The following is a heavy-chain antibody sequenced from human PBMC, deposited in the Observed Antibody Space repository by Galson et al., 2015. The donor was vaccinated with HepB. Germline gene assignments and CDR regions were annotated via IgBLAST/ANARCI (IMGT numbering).Heavy chain of an antibody. D-gene: IGHD6-13*01. J-gene: IGHJ4*02. Sequence: ETLSLTCAVYGGSFSGYYWSWIRQPPGKGLEWIGEINHSGRTKYNPSLKSRVAISVDTSKNQFSLNLSSVTAADTAVYYCARGPYRKYGSIWYGVVFDYWGQGTLVTVSS. CDR3: ARGPYRKYGSIWYGVVFDY. CDR1: GGSFSGYY. V-gene: IGHV4-34*01. CDR2: INHSGRT.